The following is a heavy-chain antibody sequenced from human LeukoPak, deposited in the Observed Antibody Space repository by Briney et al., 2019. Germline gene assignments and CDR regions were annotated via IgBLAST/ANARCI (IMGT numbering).Heavy chain of an antibody. J-gene: IGHJ4*02. CDR1: GFTFRSYW. Sequence: GGSLRLSCAASGFTFRSYWMSWVRQAPGKGLEWVANIKQDGSEKYYVDSVKGRFTISRDNTKNSLWLQMNSLRAEDTAVYYCTRDFNPAGYSSGWSTCGFWGQGTLVTASS. CDR3: TRDFNPAGYSSGWSTCGF. CDR2: IKQDGSEK. V-gene: IGHV3-7*05. D-gene: IGHD6-19*01.